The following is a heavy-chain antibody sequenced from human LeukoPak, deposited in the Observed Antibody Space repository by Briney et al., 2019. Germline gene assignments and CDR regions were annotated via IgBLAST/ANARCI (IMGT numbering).Heavy chain of an antibody. J-gene: IGHJ6*02. Sequence: PSETLSLTCAVYGGSFSGYYWSWIRQPPGKGLEWIGEINHSGSTNYNPSLKSRVTISVDTSKNQFSLKLSSVTAADTAVYYCARGRGHYDILTGCYYYYGMDVWGQGTTVTVSS. D-gene: IGHD3-9*01. V-gene: IGHV4-34*01. CDR2: INHSGST. CDR3: ARGRGHYDILTGCYYYYGMDV. CDR1: GGSFSGYY.